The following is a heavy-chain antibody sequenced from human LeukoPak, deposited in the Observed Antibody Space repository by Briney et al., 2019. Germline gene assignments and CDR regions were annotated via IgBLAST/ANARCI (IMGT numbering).Heavy chain of an antibody. CDR3: ARAPDYVWGSYRSNDAFDI. Sequence: SETLSLTCTVSGGSISSYYWSWIRQPPGKGLEWIGYIYYSGSTNYNPSLKSRVTISVDTSKNQFSLKLSSVTAADTAVYYCARAPDYVWGSYRSNDAFDIWGQGTMVTVSS. CDR1: GGSISSYY. CDR2: IYYSGST. D-gene: IGHD3-16*02. J-gene: IGHJ3*02. V-gene: IGHV4-59*01.